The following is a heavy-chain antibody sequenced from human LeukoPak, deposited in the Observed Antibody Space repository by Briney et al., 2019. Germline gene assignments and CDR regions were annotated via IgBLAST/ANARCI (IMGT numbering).Heavy chain of an antibody. CDR1: GGSFSGYY. CDR2: ICTSGST. J-gene: IGHJ4*02. CDR3: ARGRFRATGYYFDY. D-gene: IGHD5-12*01. V-gene: IGHV4-59*10. Sequence: SETLSLTCAVYGGSFSGYYWSWIRQPAGKGLEWIGRICTSGSTNYNPSLKSRVTMSVDTSKNQFSLKLSSVTAADTAVYYCARGRFRATGYYFDYWGQGTLVTVSS.